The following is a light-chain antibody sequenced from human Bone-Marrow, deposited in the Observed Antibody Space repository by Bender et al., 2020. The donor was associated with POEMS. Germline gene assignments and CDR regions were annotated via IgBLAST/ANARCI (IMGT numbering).Light chain of an antibody. J-gene: IGLJ3*02. Sequence: SYDLTQPPSVSVSPGQAATITCSGNQLQNKNVCWYHQKPGQSPVLLIYQDNQRPSGIPARFSGSNSGNTATLTISGTQPMDEADYYCQAWDSSIWVFGGGTKLTVL. V-gene: IGLV3-1*01. CDR1: QLQNKN. CDR3: QAWDSSIWV. CDR2: QDN.